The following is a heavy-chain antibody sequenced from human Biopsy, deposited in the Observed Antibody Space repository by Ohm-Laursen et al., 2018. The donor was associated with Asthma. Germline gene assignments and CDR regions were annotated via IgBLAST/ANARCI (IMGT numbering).Heavy chain of an antibody. CDR2: ISYDGSNK. Sequence: SSLRLSCTASGFTFSSYAMHWVRQAPGKGLEWVAVISYDGSNKYYADSVKGRFTISRDNSKNTLYLQMNSLRAEDTAVYYCARDLHPTNHLGELSEGFDYWGQGTLVTVSS. CDR3: ARDLHPTNHLGELSEGFDY. J-gene: IGHJ4*02. D-gene: IGHD3-16*02. CDR1: GFTFSSYA. V-gene: IGHV3-30-3*01.